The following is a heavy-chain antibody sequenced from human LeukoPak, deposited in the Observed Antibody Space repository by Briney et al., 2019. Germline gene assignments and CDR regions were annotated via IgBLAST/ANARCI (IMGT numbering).Heavy chain of an antibody. CDR1: GFTFSSYG. D-gene: IGHD5-24*01. V-gene: IGHV3-23*01. Sequence: GGSLRLSCAASGFTFSSYGMHWVRQAPGKGLEWVSAISGSGGRTYYADSVKGRFTISRDNSKNTLYLQMNSLRAEDTAVYYCAKDLAEMATIIDYWGQGTLSPSPQ. CDR2: ISGSGGRT. J-gene: IGHJ4*02. CDR3: AKDLAEMATIIDY.